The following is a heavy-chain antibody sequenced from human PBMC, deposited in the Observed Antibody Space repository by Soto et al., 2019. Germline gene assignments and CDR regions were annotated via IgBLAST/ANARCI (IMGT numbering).Heavy chain of an antibody. CDR3: ARGPSGDKVDY. Sequence: SETLSLTCTVSGGSINNKGYFWSWIRQPPGSGLEWIGHINNSGSTYSNPSLKSRLTISVDTSKNQFSLKLSSVTAADTAVYYCARGPSGDKVDYWGQGTLVTVSS. CDR1: GGSINNKGYF. J-gene: IGHJ4*02. CDR2: INNSGST. V-gene: IGHV4-30-4*01. D-gene: IGHD1-26*01.